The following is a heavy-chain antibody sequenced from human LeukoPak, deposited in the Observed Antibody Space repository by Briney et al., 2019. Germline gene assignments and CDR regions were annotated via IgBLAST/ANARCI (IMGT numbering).Heavy chain of an antibody. J-gene: IGHJ4*02. CDR2: IYHSGGT. V-gene: IGHV4-38-2*01. D-gene: IGHD4-23*01. Sequence: PSETLSLTCAVSGYSISSGYYWGWIRQPPGKGLEWIGSIYHSGGTYYNPSLKSRVTISVDTSKNQFSLKLSSVTAADTAVYYCARRGGNGDFDYWGQGTLVTVSS. CDR1: GYSISSGYY. CDR3: ARRGGNGDFDY.